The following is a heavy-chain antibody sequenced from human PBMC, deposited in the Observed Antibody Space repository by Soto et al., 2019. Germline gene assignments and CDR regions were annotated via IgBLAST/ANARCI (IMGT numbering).Heavy chain of an antibody. D-gene: IGHD1-26*01. V-gene: IGHV4-61*01. CDR1: GGSVTSSSYY. Sequence: SETLSLTCTVSGGSVTSSSYYWSWIRQPPGKGLEWIGYISTSGNTNYNPSLKSRVTISVDTSKNQFSLKLSSVTAADTAVYYCATTGIVGATSVDYWGQGILVTSPQ. CDR3: ATTGIVGATSVDY. J-gene: IGHJ4*02. CDR2: ISTSGNT.